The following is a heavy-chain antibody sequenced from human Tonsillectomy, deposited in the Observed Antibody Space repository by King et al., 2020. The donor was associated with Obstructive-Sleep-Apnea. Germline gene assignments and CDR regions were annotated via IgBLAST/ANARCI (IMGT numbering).Heavy chain of an antibody. V-gene: IGHV4-59*01. J-gene: IGHJ4*02. CDR3: ARYSSGLYYLDY. Sequence: LQLQESGPGLVKPSETLSLRCSVSGASTRTNYWGWIRHTPGKGLEWIGWISSSGSTNYNPSLNSRVTISLDTSKNQFSLSLSSVTAAYTAVYYCARYSSGLYYLDYWGQGTLVTVSS. D-gene: IGHD6-19*01. CDR2: ISSSGST. CDR1: GASTRTNY.